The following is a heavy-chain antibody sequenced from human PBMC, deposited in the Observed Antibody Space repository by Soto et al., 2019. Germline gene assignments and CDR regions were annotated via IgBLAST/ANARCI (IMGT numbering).Heavy chain of an antibody. J-gene: IGHJ6*02. CDR3: ARELDGIDV. V-gene: IGHV3-23*01. Sequence: GGSLRLSCAASGFTFSSYAMSWVRQAPGKGLEWVSAISGSGGSTYYADSVKGRFTISRDNAKNSLYLQMNSLRVEDTAVYYCARELDGIDVWGQGTTVTVSS. CDR2: ISGSGGST. CDR1: GFTFSSYA.